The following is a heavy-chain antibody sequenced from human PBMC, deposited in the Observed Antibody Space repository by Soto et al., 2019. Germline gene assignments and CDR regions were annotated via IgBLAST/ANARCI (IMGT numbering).Heavy chain of an antibody. J-gene: IGHJ4*02. V-gene: IGHV1-8*01. D-gene: IGHD1-26*01. CDR2: MNPNSGNT. CDR3: ARGGRISGVY. Sequence: QVQLVQSGAEVKKPGASXKVXXXXXGYTFTSYDINWVRQATGQGLEWMGWMNPNSGNTGYAQKFQGRVTMTRNTSISTAYMELSSLRSEDTAVYYCARGGRISGVYWGQGTLVTVSS. CDR1: GYTFTSYD.